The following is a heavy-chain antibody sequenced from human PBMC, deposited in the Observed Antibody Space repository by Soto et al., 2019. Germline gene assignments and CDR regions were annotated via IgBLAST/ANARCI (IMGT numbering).Heavy chain of an antibody. CDR2: ISGSGATT. CDR3: AKAVGSYGNFDY. CDR1: GFTFSSYA. Sequence: GGSLRLSCAASGFTFSSYAMTWVRQAPGKGLEWVSGISGSGATTSYADSVKGRFTVSRDNSKNTLYLQMNSLRVEDTAVYYCAKAVGSYGNFDYWGQGTLVTVSS. J-gene: IGHJ4*02. V-gene: IGHV3-23*01. D-gene: IGHD5-18*01.